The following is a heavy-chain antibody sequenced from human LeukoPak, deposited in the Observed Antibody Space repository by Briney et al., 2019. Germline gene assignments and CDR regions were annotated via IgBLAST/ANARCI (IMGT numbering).Heavy chain of an antibody. D-gene: IGHD3-22*01. CDR2: ISSSSSYI. CDR3: ARFPDYYDSSGQGA. Sequence: GGSLRLSCAASGFTFSSYSMNWVRQAPGKGLEWVSSISSSSSYIYYADSVKGRFTISRDNAKNSLYLQMNSLRAEDMAVYYCARFPDYYDSSGQGAWGQGTLVTVSS. CDR1: GFTFSSYS. J-gene: IGHJ4*02. V-gene: IGHV3-21*01.